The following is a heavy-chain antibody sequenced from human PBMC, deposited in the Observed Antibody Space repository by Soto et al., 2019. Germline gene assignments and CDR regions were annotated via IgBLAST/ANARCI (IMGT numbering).Heavy chain of an antibody. CDR3: ARPAENTAMGHYYYYGMDV. CDR2: IYPGDSDT. CDR1: GYSFTSYW. J-gene: IGHJ6*02. V-gene: IGHV5-51*01. D-gene: IGHD5-18*01. Sequence: PAESLKISCKGSGYSFTSYWIGWVRQMPGKGLEWMGIIYPGDSDTRYSPSFQGQVTISADKSISTAYLQWSSLKASDTAMYYCARPAENTAMGHYYYYGMDVWGQGTTVTVSS.